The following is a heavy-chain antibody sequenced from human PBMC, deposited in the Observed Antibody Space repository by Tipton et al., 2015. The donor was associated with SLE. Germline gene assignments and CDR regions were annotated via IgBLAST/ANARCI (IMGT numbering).Heavy chain of an antibody. Sequence: GSLRLSCAASGFTFSTYSMNWVRQAPGKGLEWVSSISSSSSYIYYADSVKGRFTISRDNAKNSLYLQMNSLRAEDTAVYYCARDRGDFYYYYGMDVWGQGTTVTVSS. J-gene: IGHJ6*02. CDR3: ARDRGDFYYYYGMDV. CDR1: GFTFSTYS. CDR2: ISSSSSYI. D-gene: IGHD3-16*01. V-gene: IGHV3-21*01.